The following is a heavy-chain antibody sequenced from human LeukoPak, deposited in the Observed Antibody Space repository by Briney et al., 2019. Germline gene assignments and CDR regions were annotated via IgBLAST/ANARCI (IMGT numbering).Heavy chain of an antibody. D-gene: IGHD3-3*01. V-gene: IGHV4-34*01. CDR2: INHSGST. CDR1: GGPFSAYY. Sequence: SETLSLTCAVYGGPFSAYYWSWIRQPPGKGLEWIGDINHSGSTNYNPSLKSRVTISVDTSKNQFSLNLNSVTAADTAVYYCATKVNFWSTYYVDNWGQGTLVTVSS. CDR3: ATKVNFWSTYYVDN. J-gene: IGHJ4*02.